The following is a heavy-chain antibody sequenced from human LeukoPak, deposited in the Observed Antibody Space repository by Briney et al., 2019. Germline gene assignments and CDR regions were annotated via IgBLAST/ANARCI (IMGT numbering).Heavy chain of an antibody. Sequence: SETLSLTCTVSGGSISSYYWSWIRQPPGKGLEWIGYIYYSGSTNYNPSLKSRVTISVDTSKNQFSLKLSSVTAADTAVYYCARVWTEYFDYWGQGTLVTVFS. CDR1: GGSISSYY. CDR2: IYYSGST. D-gene: IGHD1-1*01. V-gene: IGHV4-59*01. J-gene: IGHJ4*02. CDR3: ARVWTEYFDY.